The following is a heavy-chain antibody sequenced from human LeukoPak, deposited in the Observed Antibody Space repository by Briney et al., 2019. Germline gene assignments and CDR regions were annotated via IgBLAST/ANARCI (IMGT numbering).Heavy chain of an antibody. CDR2: IYTSGST. D-gene: IGHD2-2*01. V-gene: IGHV4-61*02. CDR1: GGSISSGSYY. J-gene: IGHJ6*02. CDR3: ASATYCSSTSCYQEYYYGMDV. Sequence: PSQTLSLTCTVSGGSISSGSYYWSWIRQPAGKGLEWIGRIYTSGSTNYNPPLKSRVTISVDTSKNQFSLKLSSVTAADTAAYYCASATYCSSTSCYQEYYYGMDVWGQGTTVTVSS.